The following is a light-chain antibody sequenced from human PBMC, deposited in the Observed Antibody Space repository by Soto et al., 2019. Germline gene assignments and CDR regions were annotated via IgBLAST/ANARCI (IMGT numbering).Light chain of an antibody. V-gene: IGLV2-18*02. CDR3: YSFTSSNTYV. Sequence: QSVLTQPPSVSGSPGQSVTISCTGTSSDVGSYNRVSWYQQPPGTAPKVIIYEVSNRPSVVPDRFSGSKSGNTASLTISGLQPEDEADYYCYSFTSSNTYVFGTGTKLTVL. CDR1: SSDVGSYNR. J-gene: IGLJ1*01. CDR2: EVS.